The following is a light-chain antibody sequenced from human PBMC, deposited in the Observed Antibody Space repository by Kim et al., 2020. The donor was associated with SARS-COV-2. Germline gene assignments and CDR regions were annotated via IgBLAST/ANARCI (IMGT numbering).Light chain of an antibody. V-gene: IGLV3-1*01. CDR1: KLGDKY. CDR2: RDN. Sequence: VSPGQTASITCSGNKLGDKYASWYQQKPGQSPVVVIFRDNRRPSGIPERFSGSNSGNTATLTISGTQAMDEADYYCQAWDSSIYVFGTGTKVTVL. J-gene: IGLJ1*01. CDR3: QAWDSSIYV.